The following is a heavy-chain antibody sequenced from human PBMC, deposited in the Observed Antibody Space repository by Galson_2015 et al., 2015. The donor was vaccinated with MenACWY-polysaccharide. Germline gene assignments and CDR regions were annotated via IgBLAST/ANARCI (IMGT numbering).Heavy chain of an antibody. CDR3: ARDPHCGAGCSIHDAFDV. CDR2: INTDGSST. J-gene: IGHJ3*01. CDR1: GFTFSSYW. Sequence: SLRLSCAASGFTFSSYWMHWVRQAPGEGLVWVSRINTDGSSTSYADSVKGRFTVSRDNDKNTVYLQMNSLRAEDTAVYYCARDPHCGAGCSIHDAFDVWGQGQRSPSLQ. V-gene: IGHV3-74*01. D-gene: IGHD2-21*02.